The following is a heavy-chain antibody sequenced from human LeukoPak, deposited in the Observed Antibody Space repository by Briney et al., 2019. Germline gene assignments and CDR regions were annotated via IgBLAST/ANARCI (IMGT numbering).Heavy chain of an antibody. CDR3: NVFFRGRSLFAVH. V-gene: IGHV3-30*03. J-gene: IGHJ4*02. D-gene: IGHD3-3*02. CDR2: ISYAGN. CDR1: GFTFSSYG. Sequence: GGSLRLSCAASGFTFSSYGMHWVRQAPGKGLEWVAVISYAGNYYADSVKGRFTISRDISENTLYLQMDSLRPDDTALYYCNVFFRGRSLFAVHWGQGTLVPVSS.